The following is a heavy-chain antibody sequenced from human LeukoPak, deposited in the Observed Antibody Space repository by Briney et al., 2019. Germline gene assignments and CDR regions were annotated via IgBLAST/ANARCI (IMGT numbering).Heavy chain of an antibody. CDR2: MNPNSGNT. J-gene: IGHJ6*03. CDR1: GYTFTSYD. D-gene: IGHD3-10*01. CDR3: ARGLSRRRGLGSGGSPRYYYYYMDV. Sequence: ASVKVSCKASGYTFTSYDINWVRQATGQGREWMGWMNPNSGNTGYAQKVQGRVTMTRNTSISTAYMELSSLRSEDTAVYYCARGLSRRRGLGSGGSPRYYYYYMDVWGKGTTVTVSS. V-gene: IGHV1-8*01.